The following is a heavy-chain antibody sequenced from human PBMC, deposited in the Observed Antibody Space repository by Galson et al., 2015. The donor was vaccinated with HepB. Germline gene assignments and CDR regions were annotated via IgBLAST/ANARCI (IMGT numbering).Heavy chain of an antibody. CDR3: ARDLYDSSGYYFGADY. V-gene: IGHV1-69*05. J-gene: IGHJ4*02. CDR1: GGTFSSYA. CDR2: IIPIFGTA. Sequence: SVKVSCKASGGTFSSYAISWVRQAPGQGLEWMGGIIPIFGTANYAQKFQGRVTMTTDTSTSTAYMELRSLRSDDTAVYYCARDLYDSSGYYFGADYWGQGTLVTVSS. D-gene: IGHD3-22*01.